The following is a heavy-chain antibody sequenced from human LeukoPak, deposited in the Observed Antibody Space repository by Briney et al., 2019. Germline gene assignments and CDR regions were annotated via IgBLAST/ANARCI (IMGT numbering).Heavy chain of an antibody. V-gene: IGHV1-2*02. J-gene: IGHJ4*02. CDR3: ARDNDSRDPPHFDY. Sequence: ASVKVSCKASGYTFTGYYMHWVRQAPGQGLEWMGWISPNSGGTNYAQQFQGRVTMTRDTSISTAYMELSRLRSEDTAVYYCARDNDSRDPPHFDYWGQGTLVTVSS. D-gene: IGHD3-16*01. CDR2: ISPNSGGT. CDR1: GYTFTGYY.